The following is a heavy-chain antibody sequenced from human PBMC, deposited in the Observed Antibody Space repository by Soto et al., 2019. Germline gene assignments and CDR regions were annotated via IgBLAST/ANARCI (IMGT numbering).Heavy chain of an antibody. CDR2: IIPILGIA. D-gene: IGHD6-13*01. Sequence: QVQLVQSGAEVKKPGSSVKVSCKASGGTFSSYTISWVRQAPGQGLEWMGRIIPILGIANYAQKFQGRVTITANNSTSTAYMELHSLRSEETAVYYCTCDARHVAGEVYRGHGTLVTVSS. CDR1: GGTFSSYT. CDR3: TCDARHVAGEVY. J-gene: IGHJ1*01. V-gene: IGHV1-69*02.